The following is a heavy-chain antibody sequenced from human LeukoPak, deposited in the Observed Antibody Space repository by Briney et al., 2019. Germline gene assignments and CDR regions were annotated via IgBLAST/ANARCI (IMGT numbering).Heavy chain of an antibody. J-gene: IGHJ3*02. D-gene: IGHD4-23*01. V-gene: IGHV3-30*04. CDR2: ISYDGSNK. CDR3: ARDTPSDYGGNVGAFDI. CDR1: GFTFSSYA. Sequence: GGSLRLSCAASGFTFSSYAMHWVRQAPGKGLEWVAVISYDGSNKYYADSVKGRFTISRDNSKNTLYLRMNSLRAEDTAVYYCARDTPSDYGGNVGAFDIWGQGTMVTVSS.